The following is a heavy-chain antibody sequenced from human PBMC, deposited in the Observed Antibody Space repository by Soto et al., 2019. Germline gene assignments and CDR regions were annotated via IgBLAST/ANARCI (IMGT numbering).Heavy chain of an antibody. CDR2: INQDGSEK. D-gene: IGHD2-15*01. CDR3: ARYVGEI. V-gene: IGHV3-7*05. Sequence: EAQLVESGGALVQPGGSLRLSCAASGFTFSNYYMTWVRQAPGKGLQWVASINQDGSEKYSVDSVKGRFTISRDNGKNSVYVQMNSLRVEYTAVYYCARYVGEIWGHGTKVTVSS. J-gene: IGHJ3*02. CDR1: GFTFSNYY.